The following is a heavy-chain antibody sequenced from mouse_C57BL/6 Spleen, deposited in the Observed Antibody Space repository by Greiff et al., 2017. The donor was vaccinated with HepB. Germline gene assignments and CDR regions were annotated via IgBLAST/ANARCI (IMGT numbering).Heavy chain of an antibody. V-gene: IGHV5-17*01. CDR2: ISSGSSTI. CDR1: GFTFSDYG. CDR3: ARTAFAY. J-gene: IGHJ3*01. Sequence: DVKLVESGGGLVKPGGSLKLSCAASGFTFSDYGMHWVRQAPEKGLEWVAYISSGSSTIYYADTLKGRFTISRDNAKNTLFLQMTSLRSEDTAMYYCARTAFAYWGQGTLVTVSA.